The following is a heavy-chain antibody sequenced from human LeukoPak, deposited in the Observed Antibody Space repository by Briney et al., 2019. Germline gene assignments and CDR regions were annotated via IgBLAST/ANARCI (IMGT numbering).Heavy chain of an antibody. J-gene: IGHJ4*02. CDR1: GLSLNNYA. D-gene: IGHD5-12*01. CDR3: ARSALYEEWLRSSFDY. CDR2: SSSSDDGK. Sequence: GGSLRLSCTASGLSLNNYAMSWVRQVPGKGLEWVSASSSSDDGKWYAESVRGRFTISRDTSKNTVYLQMNSLRVEDAGVYYCARSALYEEWLRSSFDYWGQGTLVTVSS. V-gene: IGHV3-23*01.